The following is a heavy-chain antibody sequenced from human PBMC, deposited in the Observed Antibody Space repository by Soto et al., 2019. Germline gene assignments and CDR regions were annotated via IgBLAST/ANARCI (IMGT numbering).Heavy chain of an antibody. D-gene: IGHD3-10*01. CDR2: ISSSSSYI. V-gene: IGHV3-21*01. J-gene: IGHJ4*02. CDR1: GFTFSSYG. Sequence: GGSLRLSCSASGFTFSSYGMHWVRQAPGKGLEYVSSISSSSSYIYYADSVKGRFTISRDNAKNSLYLQMNSLRAEDTAVYYCARDPSSYGSGSYYNWVPRYFDYWGQGTPVTVSS. CDR3: ARDPSSYGSGSYYNWVPRYFDY.